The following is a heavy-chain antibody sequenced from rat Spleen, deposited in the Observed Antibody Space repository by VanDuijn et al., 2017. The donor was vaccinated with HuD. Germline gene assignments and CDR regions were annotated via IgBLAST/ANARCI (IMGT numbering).Heavy chain of an antibody. CDR1: GFSLTSYG. CDR2: IWSGGST. D-gene: IGHD1-2*01. J-gene: IGHJ2*01. Sequence: QVQLKESGPGLVQPSQTLSLTCTVSGFSLTSYGVSWVRQPPGKGLEWIGEIWSGGSTHYNPALKSRLSISRDTSKSQVFLKMNRLQTEDTAMYFCARLPFITIAATDYWGQGVMVTVSS. CDR3: ARLPFITIAATDY. V-gene: IGHV2-16*01.